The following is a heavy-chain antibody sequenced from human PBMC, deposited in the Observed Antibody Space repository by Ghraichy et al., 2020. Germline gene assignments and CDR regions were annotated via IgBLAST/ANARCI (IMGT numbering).Heavy chain of an antibody. V-gene: IGHV4-34*01. CDR2: INHSGST. J-gene: IGHJ2*01. CDR3: ARVLVPPGSRYFDL. CDR1: GGSFSDYY. Sequence: SETLSLTCAVYGGSFSDYYWSWIRQPPGKGLEWIGEINHSGSTNYNPSFKSRVTISVDTSKNQFSLKLGSVTAADTAVYYCARVLVPPGSRYFDLWGRGTLVTVSS. D-gene: IGHD2-2*01.